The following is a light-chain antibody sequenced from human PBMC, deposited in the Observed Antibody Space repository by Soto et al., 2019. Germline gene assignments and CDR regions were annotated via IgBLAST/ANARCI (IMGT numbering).Light chain of an antibody. CDR3: KQYYDIPST. V-gene: IGKV4-1*01. CDR2: WAS. CDR1: QSVLDSAINKNH. Sequence: DIVMTQSPEFLAVSLGERATINCKSSQSVLDSAINKNHLAWYQQKPGQPPKLLFYWASTRESGVPDRFSGSGSVTYFTLTLDILRVEDVEFYYWKQYYDIPSTFGQGTRLEI. J-gene: IGKJ2*01.